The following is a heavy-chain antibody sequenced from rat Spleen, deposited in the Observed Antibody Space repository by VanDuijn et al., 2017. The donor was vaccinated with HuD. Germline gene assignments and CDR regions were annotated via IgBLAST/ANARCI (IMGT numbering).Heavy chain of an antibody. Sequence: QVQLKESGPGLVQPSQTLSLTCTVSGFSLTDYNVHWVRQPTGKGLEWMGVIWSGGSTAYNSLLKSRLTISRDTSKSQVFLKMNSLQTEDTATYYCAREGKLGVRGYYFDYWGQGVMVTVSS. D-gene: IGHD5-1*01. CDR3: AREGKLGVRGYYFDY. V-gene: IGHV2-30*01. CDR1: GFSLTDYN. J-gene: IGHJ2*01. CDR2: IWSGGST.